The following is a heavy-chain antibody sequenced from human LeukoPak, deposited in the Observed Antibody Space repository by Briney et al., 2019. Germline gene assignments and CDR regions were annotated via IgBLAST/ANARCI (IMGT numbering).Heavy chain of an antibody. D-gene: IGHD3-22*01. V-gene: IGHV1-69*05. Sequence: GASVKVSCKASGGTFSSYAISWVRQAPGQGLAWMGGIIPIFGTANYAQKFQGRVTITTDEATSIACIELSSLRSEDTAVYNCARGPMIRAFDIWGQGTMVTVSS. CDR3: ARGPMIRAFDI. J-gene: IGHJ3*02. CDR1: GGTFSSYA. CDR2: IIPIFGTA.